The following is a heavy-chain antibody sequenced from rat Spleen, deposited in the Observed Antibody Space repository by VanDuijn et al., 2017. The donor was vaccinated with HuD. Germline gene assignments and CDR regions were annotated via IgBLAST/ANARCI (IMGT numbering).Heavy chain of an antibody. CDR3: ARHGGLRNWFAY. CDR1: GFTFSDYY. V-gene: IGHV5S13*01. CDR2: ISTGGDYI. J-gene: IGHJ3*01. Sequence: EVQLVESDGGLVQPGRSLKLSCAASGFTFSDYYMAWVRQAPTKGLEWIASISTGGDYIYYRDSVKGRFTISRDDAKNTQYLQMDSLRSEDTATYYCARHGGLRNWFAYWGQGTLVTVSS. D-gene: IGHD1-11*01.